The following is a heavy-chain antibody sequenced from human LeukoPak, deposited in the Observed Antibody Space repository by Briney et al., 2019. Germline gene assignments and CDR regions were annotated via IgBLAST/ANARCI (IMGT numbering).Heavy chain of an antibody. V-gene: IGHV4-59*01. CDR3: ARDLVTVTKGFDI. CDR1: DDSFSSNY. CDR2: ISYIGRT. D-gene: IGHD4-17*01. J-gene: IGHJ3*02. Sequence: SETLSLTCAVSDDSFSSNYWTWIRQPPGKGLEWIGYISYIGRTNYNPSLKSRVTISIDTSKNQFSLKLSSVTAADTAVYYCARDLVTVTKGFDIWGQGTMVSVSS.